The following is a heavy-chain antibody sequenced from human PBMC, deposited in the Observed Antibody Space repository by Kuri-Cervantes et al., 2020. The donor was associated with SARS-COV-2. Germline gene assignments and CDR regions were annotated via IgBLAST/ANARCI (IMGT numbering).Heavy chain of an antibody. CDR1: GFTVSSNY. Sequence: ESLKISCAASGFTVSSNYMSWIRQPPGKGLEWIGEINRSGSTNYNPSLKSRVTLSVDTSKNQLLLKLTSVTAADTAVYYCARDLVNGYHSPAAHWGQGTLVTVSS. CDR3: ARDLVNGYHSPAAH. CDR2: INRSGST. J-gene: IGHJ4*02. V-gene: IGHV4-34*01. D-gene: IGHD2-8*01.